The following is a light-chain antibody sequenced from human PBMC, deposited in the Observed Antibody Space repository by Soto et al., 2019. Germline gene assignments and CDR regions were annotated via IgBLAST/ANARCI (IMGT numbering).Light chain of an antibody. V-gene: IGKV1-5*03. Sequence: DIQMTQSPSPLSASVGDRVTITCRASQSISTWLAWYQQKPGKAPKLLIYKASNLESWVPSRFSGSGSGTEFTLTISGLQPDDFATYYCQQYSGYLLTFGGGTKVEIK. J-gene: IGKJ4*01. CDR2: KAS. CDR3: QQYSGYLLT. CDR1: QSISTW.